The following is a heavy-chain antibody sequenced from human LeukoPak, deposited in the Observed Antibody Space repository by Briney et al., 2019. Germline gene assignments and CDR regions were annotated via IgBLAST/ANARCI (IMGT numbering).Heavy chain of an antibody. CDR1: GGSFSGYY. D-gene: IGHD6-19*01. Sequence: SETLSLTCAVYGGSFSGYYWSWIRQPPGKGLEWIGEINHSGSTNYNPSLKSRVTISVDTSKNQFSLKLSSVTAADTAVYYCARVGSGWYGRDYWGQGTLVTVSS. CDR3: ARVGSGWYGRDY. V-gene: IGHV4-34*01. CDR2: INHSGST. J-gene: IGHJ4*02.